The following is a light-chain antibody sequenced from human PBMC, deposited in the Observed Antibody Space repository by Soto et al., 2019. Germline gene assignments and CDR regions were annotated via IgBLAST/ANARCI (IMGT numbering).Light chain of an antibody. V-gene: IGKV3-15*01. J-gene: IGKJ4*01. Sequence: MTQSSASLSLSPGDRATLTCRASQSVSTNLTWYQQKPGQGPKLLIYAASTWASGIPARFSGSGSGTNFTLTISSLQSEDLATYFCQHSFSMPRTFGEGTNV. CDR3: QHSFSMPRT. CDR2: AAS. CDR1: QSVSTN.